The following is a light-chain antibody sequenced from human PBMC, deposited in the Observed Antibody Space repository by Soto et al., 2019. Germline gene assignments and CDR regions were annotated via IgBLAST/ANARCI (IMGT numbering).Light chain of an antibody. V-gene: IGLV2-11*01. CDR2: LVS. J-gene: IGLJ2*01. CDR3: CSYAGSYTVV. CDR1: SSDVGGYNY. Sequence: QSALTQPRSVSGSPGQSVTISCTGTSSDVGGYNYVSWYQQHPGKAPKVMIYLVSKRPSGVPDRFSGSKSGNTASLTISGLQAEDEADYYCCSYAGSYTVVFGGGTKLTVL.